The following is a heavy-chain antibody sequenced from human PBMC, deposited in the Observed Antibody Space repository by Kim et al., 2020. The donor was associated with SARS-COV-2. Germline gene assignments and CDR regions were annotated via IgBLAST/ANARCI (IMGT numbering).Heavy chain of an antibody. V-gene: IGHV6-1*01. J-gene: IGHJ4*02. CDR2: TYYRSKWYN. CDR1: GDSVSSNSAA. CDR3: ARGCWWYFGSGSEVFDY. D-gene: IGHD3-10*01. Sequence: SQTLSLTCAISGDSVSSNSAAWNWIRQSPSRGLEWLGRTYYRSKWYNDYAVSVKSRITINPDTSKNQFSLQLNSVTPEDTAVYYCARGCWWYFGSGSEVFDYWGQGSLVTVPS.